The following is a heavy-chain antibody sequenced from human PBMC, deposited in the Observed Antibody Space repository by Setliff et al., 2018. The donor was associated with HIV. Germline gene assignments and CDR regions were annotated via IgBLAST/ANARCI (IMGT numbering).Heavy chain of an antibody. CDR3: ARDVVNFWSGYYTIGTNYFDY. D-gene: IGHD3-3*01. Sequence: GGSLRLSCAASGFTFSSYWMSWVRQAPGKGLEWVANIKQDGSEKYYVDSVRGRFTISRDNAKNSLYLQMNSLRAEDTAVYYCARDVVNFWSGYYTIGTNYFDYWGQGTLVTVSS. V-gene: IGHV3-7*01. CDR1: GFTFSSYW. J-gene: IGHJ4*02. CDR2: IKQDGSEK.